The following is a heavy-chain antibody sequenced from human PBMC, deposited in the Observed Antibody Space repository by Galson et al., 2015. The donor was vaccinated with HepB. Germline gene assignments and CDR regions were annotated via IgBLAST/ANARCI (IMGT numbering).Heavy chain of an antibody. D-gene: IGHD1-26*01. Sequence: SLRLSCAGSGFTFSRYWMSWVRQAPGKGLEWVANIKNDGSERNYGDSVKGRFTISRDNAKNSLYLQMNSLRVEGTAVYFCAREGEWGQGTMVAVSS. J-gene: IGHJ3*01. V-gene: IGHV3-7*03. CDR3: AREGE. CDR1: GFTFSRYW. CDR2: IKNDGSER.